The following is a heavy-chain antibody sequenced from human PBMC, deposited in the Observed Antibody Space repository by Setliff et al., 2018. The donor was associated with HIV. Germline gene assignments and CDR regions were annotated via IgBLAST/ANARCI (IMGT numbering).Heavy chain of an antibody. CDR2: IYHSGST. Sequence: SETLSLTCAVYGAPLNGYYWGWIRQPPGKGLEWIGSIYHSGSTYYNPSLKSRVTISVDTSKNQFYLKLSSVTAADTAVYYCARDMGCCSGGSCYGIHWGQGTLVTVSS. CDR3: ARDMGCCSGGSCYGIH. V-gene: IGHV4-38-2*02. J-gene: IGHJ4*02. CDR1: GAPLNGYY. D-gene: IGHD2-15*01.